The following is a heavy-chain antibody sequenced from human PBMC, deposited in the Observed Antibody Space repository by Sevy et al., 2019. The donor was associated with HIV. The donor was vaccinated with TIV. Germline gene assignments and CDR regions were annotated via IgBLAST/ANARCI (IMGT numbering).Heavy chain of an antibody. CDR1: GFTVSSNY. CDR3: ARAVEDYSDSSGWDWYFDL. CDR2: IFASSNT. V-gene: IGHV3-66*01. D-gene: IGHD3-22*01. Sequence: GSLRLSCAVSGFTVSSNYMGWVRQAPGKGLQWVSGIFASSNTHFADSVKGRFSISRDNSKNTLSLQMNSLSAEDTAVYYCARAVEDYSDSSGWDWYFDLWGRGTLVTVSS. J-gene: IGHJ2*01.